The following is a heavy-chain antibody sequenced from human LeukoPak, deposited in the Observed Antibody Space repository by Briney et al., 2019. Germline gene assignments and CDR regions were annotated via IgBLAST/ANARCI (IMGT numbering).Heavy chain of an antibody. CDR1: GLTFSGQW. CDR3: ARVYSAAAHYLDF. CDR2: IKHDGSEK. J-gene: IGHJ4*02. D-gene: IGHD6-13*01. V-gene: IGHV3-7*01. Sequence: PGGSLRLSCVASGLTFSGQWMNWVRQAPGQGLEWVANIKHDGSEKYYVDSVKGRFTISRDNAKNSLYLQMNSLRDEDTALYYCARVYSAAAHYLDFWGQGTLVTVS.